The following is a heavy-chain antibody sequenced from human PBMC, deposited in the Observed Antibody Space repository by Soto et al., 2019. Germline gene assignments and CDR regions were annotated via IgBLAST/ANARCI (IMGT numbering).Heavy chain of an antibody. CDR2: INSDGSST. CDR1: GFTFSSHW. Sequence: GGSLRLSCAASGFTFSSHWMHWVRQAPGKGLVWVARINSDGSSTTYADSVKGRFTISRDNAKNTLHLQMNSLRAEDTAVYYCARVYRDTTAHYYDDSFAPRGQGPLVAVS. V-gene: IGHV3-74*01. D-gene: IGHD3-22*01. J-gene: IGHJ5*02. CDR3: ARVYRDTTAHYYDDSFAP.